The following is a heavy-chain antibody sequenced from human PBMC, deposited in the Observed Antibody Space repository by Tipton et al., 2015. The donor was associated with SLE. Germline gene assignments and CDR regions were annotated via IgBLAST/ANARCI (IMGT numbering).Heavy chain of an antibody. CDR1: GGSITRGEYY. D-gene: IGHD3-10*01. CDR2: IYYSGST. J-gene: IGHJ2*01. V-gene: IGHV4-39*07. Sequence: TLSLTCSVSGGSITRGEYYWGWIRQPPGKGLEWIGSIYYSGSTYYSPSLKSRVTISVDTSKNQFSLKLSSVTAADTAVYYCARDLLGYYYGSGSYSRYFDLWGRGTLVTVSS. CDR3: ARDLLGYYYGSGSYSRYFDL.